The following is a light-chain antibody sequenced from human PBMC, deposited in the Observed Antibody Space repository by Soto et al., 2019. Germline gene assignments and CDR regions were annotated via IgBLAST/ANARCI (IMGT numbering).Light chain of an antibody. Sequence: QLVLTQSPSASASLGASVKLTCTLSSGHSSYAIAWHQQQPEKGPRYLMKLNSDGSHSKGDGIPDRFSGSSSGAERYLTISSLQSEDEADYYFQTWGTGTWVFGGGTKRTVL. V-gene: IGLV4-69*01. CDR2: LNSDGSH. CDR3: QTWGTGTWV. J-gene: IGLJ3*02. CDR1: SGHSSYA.